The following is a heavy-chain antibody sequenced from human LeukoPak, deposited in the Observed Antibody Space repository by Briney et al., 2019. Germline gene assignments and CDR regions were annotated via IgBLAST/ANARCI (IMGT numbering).Heavy chain of an antibody. D-gene: IGHD6-19*01. J-gene: IGHJ4*02. V-gene: IGHV3-30-3*01. CDR1: GFTFSSYA. CDR2: ISYDGSSK. Sequence: PGTSLRLSCAASGFTFSSYAMHWVRQAPGKGLEWVAVISYDGSSKYFADSVRGRFTISRDTSKNTLYLQMNSLRAEDTAVYYCARANRPFHSSGWYKDYWGQGTLV. CDR3: ARANRPFHSSGWYKDY.